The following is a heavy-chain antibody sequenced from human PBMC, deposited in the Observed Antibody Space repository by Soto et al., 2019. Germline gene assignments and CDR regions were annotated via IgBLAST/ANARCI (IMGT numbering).Heavy chain of an antibody. V-gene: IGHV4-59*08. CDR1: GGSISSYY. D-gene: IGHD2-2*02. CDR3: ARLQKIYADFDY. Sequence: PSETLSLTCTVSGGSISSYYWSWIRQPPGKGLEWIGYIYYSGSTNYNPSLKSRVTISVDTSKNQFSLKLSSVTAADTAVYYCARLQKIYADFDYWAQGTLVTVS. CDR2: IYYSGST. J-gene: IGHJ4*02.